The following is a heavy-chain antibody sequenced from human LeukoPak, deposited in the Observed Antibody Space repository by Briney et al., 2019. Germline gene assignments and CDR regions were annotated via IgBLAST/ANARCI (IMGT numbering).Heavy chain of an antibody. CDR3: AKTHSSGYYYVAYFDY. J-gene: IGHJ4*02. Sequence: SGGSLRLSCAASGFTFSSYAMSWARQAPGKGLEWVSAISGSGGSTYYADSVKGRFTISRDNSKNTLYLQMNSLRAEDTAVYYCAKTHSSGYYYVAYFDYWGQGTLVTVSS. V-gene: IGHV3-23*01. CDR1: GFTFSSYA. CDR2: ISGSGGST. D-gene: IGHD3-22*01.